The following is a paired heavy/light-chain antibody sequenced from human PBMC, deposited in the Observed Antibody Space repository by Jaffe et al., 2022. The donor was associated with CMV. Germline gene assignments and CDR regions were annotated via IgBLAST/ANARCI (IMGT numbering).Light chain of an antibody. CDR1: QSVSSY. J-gene: IGKJ2*01. Sequence: EIVLTQSPATLSLSPGERATLSCRASQSVSSYLAWYQQKPGQAPRLLIYDASNRATGIPARFSGSGSGTDFTLTISSLEPEDFAVYYCQQRSNWNTFGQGTKLEIK. V-gene: IGKV3-11*01. CDR3: QQRSNWNT. CDR2: DAS.
Heavy chain of an antibody. CDR3: ARGLRFLEWLLSPTASDYFDY. J-gene: IGHJ4*02. Sequence: EVQLVESGGGLVKPGGSLRLSCAASGFTFSSYSMNWVRQAPGKGLEWVSSISSSSSYIYYADSVKGRFTISRDNAKNSLYLQMNSLRAEDTAVYYCARGLRFLEWLLSPTASDYFDYWGQGTLVTVSS. CDR2: ISSSSSYI. D-gene: IGHD3-3*01. CDR1: GFTFSSYS. V-gene: IGHV3-21*01.